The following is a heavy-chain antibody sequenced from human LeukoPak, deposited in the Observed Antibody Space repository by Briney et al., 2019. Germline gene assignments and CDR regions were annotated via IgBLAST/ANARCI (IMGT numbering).Heavy chain of an antibody. CDR1: GGSFSGYY. CDR2: INHSGST. J-gene: IGHJ4*02. V-gene: IGHV4-34*01. D-gene: IGHD5-12*01. Sequence: SETLSLTCAVYGGSFSGYYWSWIRQPQGKGMEWIGEINHSGSTNYNPSLKSRVTISVDTSKNQFSLKLSSVTAADTAVYYCATRGRGYSGYGRLYYFDYWGQGTLVTVSS. CDR3: ATRGRGYSGYGRLYYFDY.